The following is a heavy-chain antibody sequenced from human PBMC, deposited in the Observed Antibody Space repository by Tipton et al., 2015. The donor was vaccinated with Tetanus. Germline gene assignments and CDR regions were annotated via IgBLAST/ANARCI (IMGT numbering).Heavy chain of an antibody. V-gene: IGHV4-30-2*01. CDR1: GISIGSANYY. CDR3: VRGRGLGAYSFGFEY. J-gene: IGHJ4*02. Sequence: TLSLTCAVSGISIGSANYYWSWIRHHPRKGLEWIGYIYQTDSTYFNPSLRSRLSISISRSKNQFSLKLTSVTAADTAVYYCVRGRGLGAYSFGFEYWGQGAQVIVSS. D-gene: IGHD5-18*01. CDR2: IYQTDST.